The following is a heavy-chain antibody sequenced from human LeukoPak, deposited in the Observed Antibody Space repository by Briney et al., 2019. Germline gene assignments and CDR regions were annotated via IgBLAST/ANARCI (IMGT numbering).Heavy chain of an antibody. CDR1: GGSISSYY. D-gene: IGHD3/OR15-3a*01. CDR3: ARDLDWGPGQDYYYYMDV. J-gene: IGHJ6*03. Sequence: SETLSLTCTVSGGSISSYYWSWIRQPAGKGLEWIGRIYTSGSTNYNPSLKSRVTMSVDTSKNQFSLKLSSVTAADTAVYYCARDLDWGPGQDYYYYMDVWGKGTTVTVSS. V-gene: IGHV4-4*07. CDR2: IYTSGST.